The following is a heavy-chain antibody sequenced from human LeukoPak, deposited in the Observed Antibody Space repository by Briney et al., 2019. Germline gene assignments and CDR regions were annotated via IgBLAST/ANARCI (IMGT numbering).Heavy chain of an antibody. J-gene: IGHJ4*02. V-gene: IGHV4-59*01. D-gene: IGHD3-10*01. Sequence: ETLSLTCTVSGGSISSYYWSWIRQPPGKGLEWIGYICYSGTSNYNPSLKSRVTISVDTSKNQFSLKLSSVTAADTAVYYCAGRQEYYGSGSEFDYWGQGTLVTVSS. CDR3: AGRQEYYGSGSEFDY. CDR2: ICYSGTS. CDR1: GGSISSYY.